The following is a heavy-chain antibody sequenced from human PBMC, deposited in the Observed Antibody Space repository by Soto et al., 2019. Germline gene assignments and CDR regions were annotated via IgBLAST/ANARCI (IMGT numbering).Heavy chain of an antibody. V-gene: IGHV5-10-1*01. Sequence: PGESLKISCKGSGYSFTSYWISWVRQMPGKGLEWMGRIDPSDSYTNYSPSFQGHVTISADKSISTAYLQWSSLKASDTAMYYCARRRHNYYGSGSYYPPYFDYWGQGTLVTVSS. D-gene: IGHD3-10*01. CDR3: ARRRHNYYGSGSYYPPYFDY. CDR1: GYSFTSYW. J-gene: IGHJ4*02. CDR2: IDPSDSYT.